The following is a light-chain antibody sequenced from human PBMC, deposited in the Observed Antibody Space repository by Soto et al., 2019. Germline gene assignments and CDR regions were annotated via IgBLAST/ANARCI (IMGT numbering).Light chain of an antibody. CDR3: QSYDSSLSGSVV. CDR1: SSNIGAGYD. CDR2: GNS. Sequence: QSVLTQPPSVSGAPGQRVTISCPGSSSNIGAGYDVHWYQQLPGTAAKLLIYGNSNRPSGVPDRFSGSKSGTSASLAITGLQAEDEADYYCQSYDSSLSGSVVFGGGTKVTVL. V-gene: IGLV1-40*01. J-gene: IGLJ2*01.